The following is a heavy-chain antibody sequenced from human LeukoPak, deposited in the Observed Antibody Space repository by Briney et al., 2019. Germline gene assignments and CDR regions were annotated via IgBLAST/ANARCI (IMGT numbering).Heavy chain of an antibody. CDR2: IYTSGST. CDR3: AREGSSSWDYYFDY. Sequence: SETLSLTCTVSGGSISSYYWSWIRQPAGKGLEWIGRIYTSGSTNYNPSLKSRVTMSVDTSKNQFSLKLSSVTAADTAVYYCAREGSSSWDYYFDYWGQGTLVTVSS. J-gene: IGHJ4*02. D-gene: IGHD6-13*01. V-gene: IGHV4-4*07. CDR1: GGSISSYY.